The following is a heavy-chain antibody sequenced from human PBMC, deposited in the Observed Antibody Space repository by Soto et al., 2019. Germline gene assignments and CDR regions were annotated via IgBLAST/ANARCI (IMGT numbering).Heavy chain of an antibody. CDR3: AREGFGVGETVDY. J-gene: IGHJ4*02. CDR1: GFTFSSYS. D-gene: IGHD3-10*01. Sequence: EVPLVESGGGLVKPGGSLRLSCAASGFTFSSYSMNWVRQAPGKGLEWVSSISSSSSYIYYADSVKGRFTISRDNAKNALYLQMNSLRAEDTAVYGCAREGFGVGETVDYWGQGTLVTVSS. CDR2: ISSSSSYI. V-gene: IGHV3-21*01.